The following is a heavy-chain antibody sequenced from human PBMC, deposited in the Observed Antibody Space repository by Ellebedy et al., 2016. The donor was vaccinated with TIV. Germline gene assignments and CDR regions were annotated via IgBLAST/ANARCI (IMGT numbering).Heavy chain of an antibody. D-gene: IGHD3-3*01. CDR1: GFTFSSYS. Sequence: GESLKISXAASGFTFSSYSMNWVRQAPGKGLEWVSSISSSSSYIYYADSVKGRFTISRDNAKNSLYLQMNSLRAEDTAVYYCARVTDFWSGYPYYFDYWGQGTLVTVSS. V-gene: IGHV3-21*01. CDR3: ARVTDFWSGYPYYFDY. CDR2: ISSSSSYI. J-gene: IGHJ4*02.